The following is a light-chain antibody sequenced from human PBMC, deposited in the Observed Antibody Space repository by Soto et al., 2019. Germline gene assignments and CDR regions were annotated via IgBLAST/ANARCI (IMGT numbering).Light chain of an antibody. CDR3: QQRTAWPPRT. V-gene: IGKV3-11*01. CDR2: DAS. CDR1: QSVSSQ. J-gene: IGKJ1*01. Sequence: EIVLAQSPATLSLSPGERATLSCRASQSVSSQLAWYQQKPGQAPRLLIYDASNRATGIPARFSGSGSGTDFTLSISGLEPEDFAVYYCQQRTAWPPRTFGQGTKVEIK.